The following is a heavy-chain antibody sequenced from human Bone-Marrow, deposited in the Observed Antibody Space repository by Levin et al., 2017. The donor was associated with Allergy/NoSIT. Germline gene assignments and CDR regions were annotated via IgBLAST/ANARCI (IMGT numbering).Heavy chain of an antibody. Sequence: PGGSLRLSCTVSGFTFSDYYMAWIRQAPGKGLEWLSYITDTGTRIYYADSVRGRFTISRDRALYLDMTSLGVDDTAVYYCARVSSLDDNGDYFDYWGQGALVTVSS. CDR3: ARVSSLDDNGDYFDY. V-gene: IGHV3-11*01. J-gene: IGHJ4*02. D-gene: IGHD3/OR15-3a*01. CDR1: GFTFSDYY. CDR2: ITDTGTRI.